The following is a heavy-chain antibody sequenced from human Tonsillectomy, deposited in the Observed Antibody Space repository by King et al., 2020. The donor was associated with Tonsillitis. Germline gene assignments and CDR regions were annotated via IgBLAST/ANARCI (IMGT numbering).Heavy chain of an antibody. V-gene: IGHV1-2*02. CDR3: ARAPYNWNPAGWCDP. J-gene: IGHJ5*02. CDR2: INPNSGDI. D-gene: IGHD1-20*01. CDR1: GYTFTGYY. Sequence: QLVQSGAEVKKPGASVKVSCKASGYTFTGYYMHWVRQAPGQGLEWMGWINPNSGDINYAQNFQGRVTMTRDTSITTVYMELSRLRSADTAVYYCARAPYNWNPAGWCDPWGQGTLVTVSS.